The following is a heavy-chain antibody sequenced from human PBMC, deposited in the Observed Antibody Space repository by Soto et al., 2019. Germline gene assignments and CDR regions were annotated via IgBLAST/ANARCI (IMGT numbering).Heavy chain of an antibody. CDR2: MNPNSGNT. CDR1: GYTFTSYD. D-gene: IGHD2-21*02. CDR3: ARGNEYGGNLHY. V-gene: IGHV1-8*01. Sequence: QVQLVQCGAEVKKPGASVKVSCKASGYTFTSYDINWVRQATGQGLESMGWMNPNSGNTGYTQKFQGRVNMTRNTPARTAAMELTSQTSEYTAVYCLARGNEYGGNLHYWGQ. J-gene: IGHJ4*02.